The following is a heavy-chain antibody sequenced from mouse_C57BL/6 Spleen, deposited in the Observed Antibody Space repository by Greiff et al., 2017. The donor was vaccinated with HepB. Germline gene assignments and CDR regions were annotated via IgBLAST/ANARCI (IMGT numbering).Heavy chain of an antibody. Sequence: VKLMESGPELVKPGASVKISCKASGYAFSSSWMNWVKQRPGKGLEWIGRIYPGDGDTNYNGKFKGKATLTADKSSSTAYMQLSSLTSEDSAVYLCARSGITTQDYWGQGTTLTVSS. V-gene: IGHV1-82*01. CDR2: IYPGDGDT. CDR1: GYAFSSSW. J-gene: IGHJ2*01. CDR3: ARSGITTQDY. D-gene: IGHD2-4*01.